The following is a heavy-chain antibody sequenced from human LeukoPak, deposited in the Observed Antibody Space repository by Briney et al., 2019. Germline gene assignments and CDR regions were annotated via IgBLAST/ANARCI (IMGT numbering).Heavy chain of an antibody. CDR1: GGSISSSY. CDR3: ARDRWELLNSWYFDL. V-gene: IGHV4-59*13. CDR2: IYYSGST. Sequence: PSETLSLTCTVSGGSISSSYWSWIGRPPGRGREWLGYIYYSGSTNYNPSLKSRVTISVDTSKNQFSLKLSSVTAADTAVYYCARDRWELLNSWYFDLWGRGTLVTVSS. D-gene: IGHD1-26*01. J-gene: IGHJ2*01.